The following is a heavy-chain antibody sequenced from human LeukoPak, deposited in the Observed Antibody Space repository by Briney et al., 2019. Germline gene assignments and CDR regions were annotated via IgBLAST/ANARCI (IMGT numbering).Heavy chain of an antibody. V-gene: IGHV4-59*08. D-gene: IGHD4-17*01. J-gene: IGHJ4*02. CDR1: GVSFSSYY. CDR2: ISYGGST. Sequence: SETLSLTCTVSGVSFSSYYWSWIRQPPGKGLEWIGYISYGGSTNYNPSLKSRLTMSVDTSKNQFSLNLSSMTASDTAVYYCARRRRRGFGDYHFDYWGQGTLVTVSS. CDR3: ARRRRRGFGDYHFDY.